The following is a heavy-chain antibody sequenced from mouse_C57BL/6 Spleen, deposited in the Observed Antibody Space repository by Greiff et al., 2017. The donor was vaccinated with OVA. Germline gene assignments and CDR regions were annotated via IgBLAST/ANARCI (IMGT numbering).Heavy chain of an antibody. CDR1: GYTFTSYW. D-gene: IGHD1-1*01. V-gene: IGHV1-69*01. CDR2: IDPSDSYT. CDR3: AIITTVVGFDY. J-gene: IGHJ2*01. Sequence: QVQLQQPGAELVMPGASVKLSCKASGYTFTSYWMHWVKQRPGQGLEWIGEIDPSDSYTNYNQKFKGKSTLTVDKSSSTAYMQLSSLTSEDSAVYYGAIITTVVGFDYWGQGTTLTVSS.